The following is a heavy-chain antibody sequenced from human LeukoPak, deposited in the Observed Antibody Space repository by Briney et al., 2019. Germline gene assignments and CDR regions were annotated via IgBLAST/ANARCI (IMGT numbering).Heavy chain of an antibody. CDR1: GGSNNSYY. CDR2: IHYSGST. D-gene: IGHD3-9*01. CDR3: ARHFDYPKAFDI. Sequence: SETLSLTRTVSGGSNNSYYWSWIRQPPGRGLEWVGSIHYSGSTSYNPSLRSRVTISVDTSKDQFSLKLSSVTAADTAVYYCARHFDYPKAFDIWGQGTKVTVSS. J-gene: IGHJ3*02. V-gene: IGHV4-59*12.